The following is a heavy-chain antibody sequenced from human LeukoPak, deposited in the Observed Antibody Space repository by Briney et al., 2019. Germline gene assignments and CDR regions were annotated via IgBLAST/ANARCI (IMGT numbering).Heavy chain of an antibody. CDR2: MNPNSGNT. J-gene: IGHJ4*02. D-gene: IGHD5-18*01. CDR3: ARVPPQRYSYDTPLDY. Sequence: GASVKVSCKASGYTFTSYDINWVRQATGHGLEWMGWMNPNSGNTDYAQKFQGRVTMTRNTSISTAYMELSSLRSEDTAVYYCARVPPQRYSYDTPLDYWGQGTLVTVSS. CDR1: GYTFTSYD. V-gene: IGHV1-8*01.